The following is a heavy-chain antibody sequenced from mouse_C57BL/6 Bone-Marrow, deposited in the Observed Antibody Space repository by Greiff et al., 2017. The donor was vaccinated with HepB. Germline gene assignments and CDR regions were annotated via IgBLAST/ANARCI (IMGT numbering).Heavy chain of an antibody. V-gene: IGHV1-18*01. J-gene: IGHJ4*01. CDR1: GYTFTDYN. CDR2: INPNNGGT. D-gene: IGHD2-1*01. CDR3: ARGGPIYYGNYYAMDY. Sequence: EVQLQQSGPELVKPGASVKIPCKASGYTFTDYNMDWVKQSHGKSLEWIGDINPNNGGTIYNQKFKGKATLTVDKSSSTAYMELRSLTSEDTAVYYCARGGPIYYGNYYAMDYWGQGTSVTVSS.